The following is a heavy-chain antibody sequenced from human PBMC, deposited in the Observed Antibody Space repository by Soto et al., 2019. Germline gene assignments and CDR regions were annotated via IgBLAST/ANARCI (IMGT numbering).Heavy chain of an antibody. CDR3: AKDMGKGPQILTGYQGDIDY. J-gene: IGHJ4*02. D-gene: IGHD3-9*01. V-gene: IGHV3-23*01. CDR1: GFTFSSYA. Sequence: GGSLRLSCAASGFTFSSYAMSWVRQAPGKGLEWVSAISGSGGSTYYADSVKGRFTISRDNSKNTLYLQMNSLRAEDTAVYYYAKDMGKGPQILTGYQGDIDYWGQGTLVTVSS. CDR2: ISGSGGST.